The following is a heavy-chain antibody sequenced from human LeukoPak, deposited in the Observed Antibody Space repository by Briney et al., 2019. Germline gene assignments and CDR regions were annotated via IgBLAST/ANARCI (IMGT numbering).Heavy chain of an antibody. D-gene: IGHD3-10*01. CDR1: GGSFSGYY. Sequence: RPSETLSLTCAVYGGSFSGYYWTWIRQPPGKGLEWIGEIHYSGSATYNPSLKSRVTISVDTSKNQFSLKLSSVTAADTAVYYCARGFGSGSYRYWGQGTLVTVSS. V-gene: IGHV4-34*01. CDR3: ARGFGSGSYRY. CDR2: IHYSGSA. J-gene: IGHJ4*02.